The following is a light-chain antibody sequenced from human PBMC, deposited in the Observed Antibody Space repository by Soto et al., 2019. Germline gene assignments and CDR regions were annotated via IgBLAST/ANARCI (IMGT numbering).Light chain of an antibody. V-gene: IGKV3-15*01. CDR1: QSVSGF. CDR3: QHYSNWRGG. J-gene: IGKJ1*01. Sequence: EIVMTQSPSTLSVSPGERATLSCRASQSVSGFLAWYQQKPGQSPRLLIYGASTRATGVPARFRGSGSGTEFTLTISSLQSEDFAIYYCQHYSNWRGGFGQGTKVEIK. CDR2: GAS.